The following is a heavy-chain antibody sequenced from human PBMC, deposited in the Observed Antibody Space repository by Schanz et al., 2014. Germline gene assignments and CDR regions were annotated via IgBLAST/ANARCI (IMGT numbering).Heavy chain of an antibody. J-gene: IGHJ4*02. V-gene: IGHV3-48*01. CDR1: GLIFSNYV. CDR2: VSRSTPDI. Sequence: EVQLLESGGGLVQPGGSLKLSCAASGLIFSNYVMSWVRQAPGKGLEWVSYVSRSTPDIYYADSVKGRFTMSRDNAKNSVFLQMNSLRAEDTAVYYCARDRRNADLDYWGQGTLVTVSS. CDR3: ARDRRNADLDY. D-gene: IGHD1-1*01.